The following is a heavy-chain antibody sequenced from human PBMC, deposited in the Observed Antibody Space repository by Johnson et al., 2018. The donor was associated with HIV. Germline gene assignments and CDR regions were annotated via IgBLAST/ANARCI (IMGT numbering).Heavy chain of an antibody. CDR2: ISYDGSNK. V-gene: IGHV3-30*04. CDR3: AKALLLTTATSRDAFDI. Sequence: QVQLVESGGGVVQPGRSLRLSCAASGLTFSSYAMHWVRQAPGKGLEWVAVISYDGSNKYYADSVKGRFTISRDNSKNTLYLQMNSLRAEDTAVYYCAKALLLTTATSRDAFDIWGQGTMVTVSS. CDR1: GLTFSSYA. J-gene: IGHJ3*02. D-gene: IGHD3-16*01.